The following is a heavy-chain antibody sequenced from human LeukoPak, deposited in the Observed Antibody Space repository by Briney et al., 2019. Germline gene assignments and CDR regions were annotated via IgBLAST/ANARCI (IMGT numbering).Heavy chain of an antibody. J-gene: IGHJ4*02. D-gene: IGHD6-19*01. CDR2: IIPIFGIA. CDR1: VGTFSSYA. CDR3: ARVSKAVAGYFDY. Sequence: GSSVKVSCKASVGTFSSYAISWVRQAPGQGLEWMGRIIPIFGIANYAQKFQGRVTITADKSTSTAYMELSSLRSEDTAVYYCARVSKAVAGYFDYWGQGTLVTVSS. V-gene: IGHV1-69*04.